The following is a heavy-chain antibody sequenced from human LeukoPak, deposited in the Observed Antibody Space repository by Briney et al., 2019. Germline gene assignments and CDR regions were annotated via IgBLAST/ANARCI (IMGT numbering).Heavy chain of an antibody. J-gene: IGHJ6*02. CDR3: AKDQGYSSGWPYYYYYYGMDV. Sequence: GGSLRLSCAASGFTFSSYGMHWVRQAPGKGLEWAAVISYDGSNKYYADSVKGRFTISRDNSKNTLYLQMNSLRAEDTAVYYCAKDQGYSSGWPYYYYYYGMDVWGQGTTVTVSS. V-gene: IGHV3-30*18. CDR1: GFTFSSYG. CDR2: ISYDGSNK. D-gene: IGHD6-19*01.